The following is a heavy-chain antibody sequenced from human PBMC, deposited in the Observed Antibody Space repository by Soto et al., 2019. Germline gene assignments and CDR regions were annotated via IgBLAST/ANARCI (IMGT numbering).Heavy chain of an antibody. D-gene: IGHD3-22*01. J-gene: IGHJ4*02. CDR2: IHYSGST. Sequence: PSETLSVTSTVAGGYISSNIYYWGWIQKPPGKGLEWIGNIHYSGSTYYDSSLQSRVTISIDTSKNQFSLKLSSVTATDTAVYYCASQHYYDSSGYYVVYWGQGTLVTVSS. V-gene: IGHV4-39*01. CDR1: GGYISSNIYY. CDR3: ASQHYYDSSGYYVVY.